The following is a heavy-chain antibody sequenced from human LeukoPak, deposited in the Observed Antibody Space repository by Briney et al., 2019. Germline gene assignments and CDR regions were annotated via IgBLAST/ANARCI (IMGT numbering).Heavy chain of an antibody. V-gene: IGHV3-53*05. CDR3: AKDPMVRGADSVDY. CDR1: GFTVSSNY. Sequence: PGGSLRLSCAASGFTVSSNYMSWVRQAPAKGLEWVSIIYSGGNTYYTDSVKGRFTISRDNSKNTLYLQMNSLRAEDTAVYYCAKDPMVRGADSVDYWGQGTLVTVSS. CDR2: IYSGGNT. J-gene: IGHJ4*02. D-gene: IGHD3-10*01.